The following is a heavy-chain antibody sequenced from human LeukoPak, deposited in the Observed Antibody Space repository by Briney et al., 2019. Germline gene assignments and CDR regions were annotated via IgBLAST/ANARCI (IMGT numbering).Heavy chain of an antibody. CDR2: IYYSGST. D-gene: IGHD6-25*01. J-gene: IGHJ6*02. CDR1: GVSISSGGYY. V-gene: IGHV4-31*03. CDR3: ARDAAGDTYYYYGMDV. Sequence: SQTLSLTCTVSGVSISSGGYYWSWIRQHPGKGLEWIGYIYYSGSTYYNPSLKSRVTISVDTSKNQFSLKLSSVTAADTAVYYCARDAAGDTYYYYGMDVWGQGTTVTVSS.